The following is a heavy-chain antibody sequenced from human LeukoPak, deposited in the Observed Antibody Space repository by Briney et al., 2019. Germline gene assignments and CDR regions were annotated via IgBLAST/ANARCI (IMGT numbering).Heavy chain of an antibody. J-gene: IGHJ4*02. CDR1: GYTFTSYY. D-gene: IGHD6-13*01. CDR3: ARGLEGIAAEEAH. Sequence: RVASVKVSCKASGYTFTSYYMHWVRQAPGQGLEWMGIINPSGGSTNYAQKFQGRVTMIRDTSTSTVYMELSSLRSEDTAVYYCARGLEGIAAEEAHWGQGTLVTVSS. CDR2: INPSGGST. V-gene: IGHV1-46*01.